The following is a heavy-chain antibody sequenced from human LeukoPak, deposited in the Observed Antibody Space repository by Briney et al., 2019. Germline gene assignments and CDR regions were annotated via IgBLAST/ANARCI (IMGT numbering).Heavy chain of an antibody. J-gene: IGHJ4*02. Sequence: GGSLRPSCAGSGFTFSSYWMSWVRQAPGKGPEWVANIKQDGREIHYLDSVKGRFTISRDNARSSLYLQMNSLRAEDTAVYYCTRDEAAATNWGQGTLVTVSS. CDR2: IKQDGREI. V-gene: IGHV3-7*01. CDR3: TRDEAAATN. CDR1: GFTFSSYW. D-gene: IGHD6-13*01.